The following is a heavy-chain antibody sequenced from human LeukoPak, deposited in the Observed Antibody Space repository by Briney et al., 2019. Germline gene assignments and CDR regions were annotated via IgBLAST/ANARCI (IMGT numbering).Heavy chain of an antibody. D-gene: IGHD2-2*01. V-gene: IGHV5-51*01. J-gene: IGHJ4*02. CDR1: GYSFTSYW. Sequence: GESLKISCKGSGYSFTSYWIGWVRQMPGKGLEWMGIIYPGDSDTRYSPSSQGQVTISADKSISTAYLQWSSLKASDTAMYYCARLRYCSSTSCSYFDYWGQGTLVTVSS. CDR2: IYPGDSDT. CDR3: ARLRYCSSTSCSYFDY.